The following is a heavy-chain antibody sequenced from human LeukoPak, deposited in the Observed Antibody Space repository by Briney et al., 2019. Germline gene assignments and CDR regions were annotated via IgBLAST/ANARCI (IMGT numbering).Heavy chain of an antibody. CDR3: AIDSDGYSSGYDTDY. CDR2: ISGSGGST. V-gene: IGHV3-23*01. D-gene: IGHD3-22*01. CDR1: GFTFSSYA. J-gene: IGHJ4*02. Sequence: GGPLRLSCAASGFTFSSYAMSWVRQAPGKGLEWVSAISGSGGSTYYADSVKGRFTISRDNSKNTLYLQMNSLRAEDTAVYYCAIDSDGYSSGYDTDYWGQGTLVTVSS.